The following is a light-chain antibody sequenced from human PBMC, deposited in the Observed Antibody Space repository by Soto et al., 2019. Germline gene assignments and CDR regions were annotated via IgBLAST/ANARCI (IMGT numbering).Light chain of an antibody. V-gene: IGLV2-14*01. CDR2: DVS. CDR1: SSDVGGYNY. J-gene: IGLJ2*01. CDR3: SSYTSSRTLV. Sequence: QSALTQPASVSGSPGQSITISCTGTSSDVGGYNYVSWYQQHPGKAPKLMIYDVSHRPSGVSNRFSGSKSDNTASLTISGLQADDEADYYCSSYTSSRTLVFGGGTKLTVL.